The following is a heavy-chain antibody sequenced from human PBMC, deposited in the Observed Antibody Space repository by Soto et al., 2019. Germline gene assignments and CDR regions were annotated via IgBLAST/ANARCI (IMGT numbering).Heavy chain of an antibody. CDR1: GGTFSSYA. D-gene: IGHD6-19*01. V-gene: IGHV1-69*01. CDR3: AREAYSAVAGPLAY. J-gene: IGHJ4*02. CDR2: IIPIFGTA. Sequence: QVQLVQSGAEVKKPGSSVKVSCKASGGTFSSYAISWVRQAPGQGLEWMGGIIPIFGTANYAQKFQGRVTITADESTSTAYMELSSLRSEDTAVYYCAREAYSAVAGPLAYWGQGTLVTVSS.